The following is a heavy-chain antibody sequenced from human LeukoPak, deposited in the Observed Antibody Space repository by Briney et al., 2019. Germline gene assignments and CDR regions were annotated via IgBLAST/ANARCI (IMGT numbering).Heavy chain of an antibody. Sequence: PGGSLRLSCAASGFTFSSYAMSWFRQAPGKGLEWVSAISGSGGSTYYADSVKGRFTISRDNSKNTLYLQMNSLRAEDTAVYYCAKGTRNGYSSGWYSPLGTFDIWGQGTMVTVSS. CDR1: GFTFSSYA. CDR3: AKGTRNGYSSGWYSPLGTFDI. D-gene: IGHD6-19*01. J-gene: IGHJ3*02. CDR2: ISGSGGST. V-gene: IGHV3-23*01.